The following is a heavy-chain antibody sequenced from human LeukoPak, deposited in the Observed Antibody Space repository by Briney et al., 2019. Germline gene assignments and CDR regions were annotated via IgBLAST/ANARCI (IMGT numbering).Heavy chain of an antibody. CDR1: GFTFSSYS. CDR2: ISSSSSTI. CDR3: ARLRYMDV. V-gene: IGHV3-48*04. J-gene: IGHJ6*03. Sequence: GGSLRLSCAASGFTFSSYSMNWVRQAPGKGLEWVSYISSSSSTIYYADSVKGRFTISRDNAKNSLSLQINSLRAEDTAVYYCARLRYMDVWGKGTTVTVSS.